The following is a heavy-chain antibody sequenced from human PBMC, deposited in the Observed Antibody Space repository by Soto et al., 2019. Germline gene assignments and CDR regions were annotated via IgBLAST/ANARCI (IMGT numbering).Heavy chain of an antibody. J-gene: IGHJ6*03. D-gene: IGHD1-1*01. CDR3: AREGRGNDNYYYYYMDV. CDR1: GFTFSSYS. Sequence: GGSLRLSCAASGFTFSSYSMNWVRQAPGKGLEWVSSISSSSSYIYYADSVKGRFTISRDNAKNSLYLQMNSLRAEDTAVYYCAREGRGNDNYYYYYMDVWGKGTTVTVSS. V-gene: IGHV3-21*01. CDR2: ISSSSSYI.